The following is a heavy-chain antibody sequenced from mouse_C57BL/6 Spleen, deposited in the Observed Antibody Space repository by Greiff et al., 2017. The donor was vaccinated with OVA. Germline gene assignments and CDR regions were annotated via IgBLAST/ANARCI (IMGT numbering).Heavy chain of an antibody. D-gene: IGHD2-3*01. V-gene: IGHV1-26*01. CDR1: GYTFTDYY. CDR2: INPNNGGT. CDR3: ARGYDYFDY. Sequence: VQLKQSGPELVKPGASVKISCKASGYTFTDYYMNWVKQSHGKSLEWIGDINPNNGGTSYNQKFKGKATLTVDKSSSTAYMELRSLTSEDSAVYYCARGYDYFDYWGQGTTLTVSS. J-gene: IGHJ2*01.